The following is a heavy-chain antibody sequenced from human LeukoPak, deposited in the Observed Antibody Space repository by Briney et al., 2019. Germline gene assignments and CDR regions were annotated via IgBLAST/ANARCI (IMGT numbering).Heavy chain of an antibody. D-gene: IGHD6-19*01. J-gene: IGHJ4*02. CDR2: ISGSGGST. Sequence: GGSLRLSCAASGFTFSSYAMSWVRQAPGKGLAWVSAISGSGGSTYFADSVKGRFTISRDNSKNTLYLQMNSLRAEDTAVYYCARGLSSGDYWGQGTLVTVSS. V-gene: IGHV3-23*01. CDR3: ARGLSSGDY. CDR1: GFTFSSYA.